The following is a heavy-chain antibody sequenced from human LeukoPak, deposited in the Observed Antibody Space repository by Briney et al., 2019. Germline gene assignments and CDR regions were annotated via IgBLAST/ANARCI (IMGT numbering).Heavy chain of an antibody. J-gene: IGHJ4*02. V-gene: IGHV4-59*01. D-gene: IGHD1-26*01. CDR3: ARGKGVGVNPLDY. Sequence: SETLSLTCTVSGGSISGYYWSWTRQPPGKGLEWIGYIYYSGGTNYNPSLKSRVTISVDTSKNQFSLKLTSVTAADTAVYYCARGKGVGVNPLDYWGQGTLVTVSS. CDR2: IYYSGGT. CDR1: GGSISGYY.